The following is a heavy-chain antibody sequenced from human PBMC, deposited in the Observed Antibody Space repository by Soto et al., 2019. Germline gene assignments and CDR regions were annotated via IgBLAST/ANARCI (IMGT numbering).Heavy chain of an antibody. J-gene: IGHJ3*02. Sequence: EVQLVESGGGLVQPGGSLRLSCAASGLTVITNYMSWVRQAPGKGLEWVSVIYNDGSTYFADSVQGRFTISRDNSKNTLYLQMNSLRAEDTAVYYCARGSGWYYAFDIWDQGTMVTVSS. CDR2: IYNDGST. D-gene: IGHD6-19*01. CDR3: ARGSGWYYAFDI. V-gene: IGHV3-66*01. CDR1: GLTVITNY.